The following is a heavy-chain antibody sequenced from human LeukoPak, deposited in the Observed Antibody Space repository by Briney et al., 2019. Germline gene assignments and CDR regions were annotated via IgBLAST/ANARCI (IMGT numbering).Heavy chain of an antibody. V-gene: IGHV3-21*01. D-gene: IGHD3-10*01. CDR1: GFTFSSYT. Sequence: GGSLRLSCVVSGFTFSSYTMNWVRQAPGKGLEWVSSISSRSRYIYYADSVKGRFTISRDNAKNSLYLQMNSLRVEDAAVYYCAKDYYASGTYYNPPNAFDIWGQGTMVTVSS. J-gene: IGHJ3*02. CDR2: ISSRSRYI. CDR3: AKDYYASGTYYNPPNAFDI.